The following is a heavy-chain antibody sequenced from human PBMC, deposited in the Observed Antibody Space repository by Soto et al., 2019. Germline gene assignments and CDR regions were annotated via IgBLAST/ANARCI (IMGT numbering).Heavy chain of an antibody. CDR3: ARSVTTTYYFDY. CDR1: GGTFSSYA. CDR2: INPSGGTT. D-gene: IGHD4-17*01. J-gene: IGHJ4*02. Sequence: EASVKVSCKASGGTFSSYAISWVRQAPGQGLEWMGVINPSGGTTSYAQKFQGRVTMTRDTSTSTVYMELSSLRSEDTAVYYCARSVTTTYYFDYWGQGTLVTVSS. V-gene: IGHV1-46*01.